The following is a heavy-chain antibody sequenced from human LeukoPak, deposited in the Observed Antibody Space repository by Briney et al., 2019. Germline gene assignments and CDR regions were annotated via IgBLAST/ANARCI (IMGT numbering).Heavy chain of an antibody. CDR2: IRYDGSNK. Sequence: GGSLRLSCAASGFTFSSYGMHWLRQAPGKGLEWVAFIRYDGSNKYYADSVKGRFTISRDNSKNTLYLQMNSLRAEDTAVYYCASLYYGDYDYWGQGTLVTVSS. CDR3: ASLYYGDYDY. D-gene: IGHD4-17*01. J-gene: IGHJ4*02. CDR1: GFTFSSYG. V-gene: IGHV3-30*02.